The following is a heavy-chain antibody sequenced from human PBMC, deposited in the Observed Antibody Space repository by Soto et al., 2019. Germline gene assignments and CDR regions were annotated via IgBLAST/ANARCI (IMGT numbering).Heavy chain of an antibody. CDR1: GGSISSGGYY. J-gene: IGHJ3*02. CDR2: IYYSGST. Sequence: SETLSLTCTVSGGSISSGGYYWSWIRQHPGKGLEWIGYIYYSGSTYYNPSLKSRVTISVDTSKNQFSLKLSSVTAAGTAVYYCATKRDIVVVVAATPNAFDIWGQGTMVTVSS. D-gene: IGHD2-15*01. CDR3: ATKRDIVVVVAATPNAFDI. V-gene: IGHV4-31*03.